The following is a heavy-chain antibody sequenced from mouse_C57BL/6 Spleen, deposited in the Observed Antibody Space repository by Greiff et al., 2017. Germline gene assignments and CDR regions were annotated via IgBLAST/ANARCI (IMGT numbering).Heavy chain of an antibody. Sequence: QVQLQQPGAELVKPGASVKMSCKASGYTFTSYWITWVKQRPGQGLEWIGDIYPGSGSTNYNEKFKSKATLTVDTSSSTAYMQLSSLTSEDSAVYYCARGTYYYGNYYFDYWGQGTTLTVSS. CDR2: IYPGSGST. CDR1: GYTFTSYW. V-gene: IGHV1-55*01. D-gene: IGHD2-1*01. CDR3: ARGTYYYGNYYFDY. J-gene: IGHJ2*01.